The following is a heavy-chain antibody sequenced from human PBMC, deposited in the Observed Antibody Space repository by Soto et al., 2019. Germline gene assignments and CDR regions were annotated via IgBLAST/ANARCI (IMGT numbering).Heavy chain of an antibody. CDR1: GYTWISYA. J-gene: IGHJ4*02. V-gene: IGHV1-3*05. CDR2: INAGNGNT. D-gene: IGHD2-21*02. CDR3: ARSIVVVTALDY. Sequence: QVQLVQSGAEEKKPGASVKVSCKASGYTWISYAMHWVRQAPGQRLEWMGWINAGNGNTKYSQKFQGRVTITRDTSASTAYMELSSLRSEDTAVYYCARSIVVVTALDYWGQGTLVTVSS.